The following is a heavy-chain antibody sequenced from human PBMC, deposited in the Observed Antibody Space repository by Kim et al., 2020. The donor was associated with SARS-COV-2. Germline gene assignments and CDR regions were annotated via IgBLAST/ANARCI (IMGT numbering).Heavy chain of an antibody. CDR3: ATSPGYSSGWYGYFDY. J-gene: IGHJ4*02. D-gene: IGHD6-19*01. V-gene: IGHV4-59*01. Sequence: SLKSRVTISVATSKNQFSLKLSSVTAADTAVYYCATSPGYSSGWYGYFDYWGQGTLVTVSS.